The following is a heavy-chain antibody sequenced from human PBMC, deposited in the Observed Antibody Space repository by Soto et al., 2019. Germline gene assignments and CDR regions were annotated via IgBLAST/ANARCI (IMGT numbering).Heavy chain of an antibody. J-gene: IGHJ4*02. Sequence: QVQLQESGPGLVKPSETLSLTCTVSGDSISTVYYCWSWIRQSPDKGLEWIGHIYDGGSTYSNPSLKXRLAXSXDTSKNQCSLKLNSVIAADTAVYYCTRGPSGDKVDYWGQGTLVTVSS. CDR1: GDSISTVYYC. CDR2: IYDGGST. D-gene: IGHD7-27*01. CDR3: TRGPSGDKVDY. V-gene: IGHV4-30-4*01.